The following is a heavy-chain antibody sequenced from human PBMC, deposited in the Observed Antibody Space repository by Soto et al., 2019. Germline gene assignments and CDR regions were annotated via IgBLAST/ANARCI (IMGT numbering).Heavy chain of an antibody. J-gene: IGHJ6*02. CDR1: GFSLSTSGMC. CDR2: IDWDDDK. CDR3: ARIPLGYCSGGSCYSDIYYGMDV. Sequence: SGPTLVNPTQTLTLTCTFSGFSLSTSGMCVSWIRQPPGKALEWLALIDWDDDKYYSTSLKTRLTISKDTSKNQVVLTMTNMDPVDTATYYCARIPLGYCSGGSCYSDIYYGMDVWGQGTTVTVSS. V-gene: IGHV2-70*01. D-gene: IGHD2-15*01.